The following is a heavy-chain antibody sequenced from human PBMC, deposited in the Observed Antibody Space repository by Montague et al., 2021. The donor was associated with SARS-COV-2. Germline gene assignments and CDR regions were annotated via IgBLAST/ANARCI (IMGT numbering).Heavy chain of an antibody. CDR3: ASVRYYGSGTSLGMDV. D-gene: IGHD3-10*01. Sequence: SETLSLTCAVYGGSFSGYYWCWIRKPPGKGLEWIWEVNHSGSTNYNPSPKSRVTISVDTSKNQFSLKLSSVTAADTAVSYCASVRYYGSGTSLGMDVWGQGTTVTVSS. CDR1: GGSFSGYY. V-gene: IGHV4-34*01. CDR2: VNHSGST. J-gene: IGHJ6*02.